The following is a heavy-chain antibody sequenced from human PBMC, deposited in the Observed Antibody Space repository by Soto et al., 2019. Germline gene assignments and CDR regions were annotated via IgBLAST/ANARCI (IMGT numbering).Heavy chain of an antibody. CDR1: GFTLSSYA. CDR2: ISGSGGST. V-gene: IGHV3-23*01. Sequence: GGSLRLSCAASGFTLSSYAMSWVRQAPGKGLEWVSAISGSGGSTYYADSVKGRFTISRDNSKNTLYLQMNSLRAEDTAVYYCAKADTYYYDSSGYYRYGAFDIWGQGTMGTVSS. J-gene: IGHJ3*02. CDR3: AKADTYYYDSSGYYRYGAFDI. D-gene: IGHD3-22*01.